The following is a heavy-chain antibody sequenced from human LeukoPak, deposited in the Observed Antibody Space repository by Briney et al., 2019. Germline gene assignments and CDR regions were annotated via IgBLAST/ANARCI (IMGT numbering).Heavy chain of an antibody. D-gene: IGHD4-17*01. Sequence: ASVTVSCKASGYTFTGYYMHWVRQAPGQGLEWMGWINPNSGDTNYAQKFQGRVTMTRDTSISTAYMELSRLRSDDTAVYYCARADYGDYRSWGQGTLVTVSS. V-gene: IGHV1-2*02. CDR1: GYTFTGYY. J-gene: IGHJ4*02. CDR3: ARADYGDYRS. CDR2: INPNSGDT.